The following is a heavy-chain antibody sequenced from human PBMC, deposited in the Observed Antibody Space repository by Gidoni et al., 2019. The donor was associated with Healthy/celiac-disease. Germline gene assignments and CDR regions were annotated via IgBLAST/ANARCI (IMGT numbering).Heavy chain of an antibody. Sequence: QVQLVESGGGVVQPGRSLRLSCAASGFTFSSYGMHWVRQAPGKGLEWVAVIWYDGSNKYYADSVKGRFTISRDNSKNTLYLQMNSLRAEDTAVYYCARDHYYDSSGYYPWGQGTLVTVSS. V-gene: IGHV3-33*01. CDR2: IWYDGSNK. D-gene: IGHD3-22*01. CDR1: GFTFSSYG. CDR3: ARDHYYDSSGYYP. J-gene: IGHJ5*02.